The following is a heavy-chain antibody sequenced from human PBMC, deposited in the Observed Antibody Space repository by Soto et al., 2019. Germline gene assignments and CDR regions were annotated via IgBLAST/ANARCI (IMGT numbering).Heavy chain of an antibody. J-gene: IGHJ6*03. CDR1: GFTFSSYG. D-gene: IGHD3-16*01. CDR2: ISYDGSNK. CDR3: AKDSFGGDYYMDV. Sequence: QVQLVESGGGVVQPGRSLRLSCAASGFTFSSYGMHWVRQAPGKGLEWVAVISYDGSNKYYAESVKGRFTISRDNSKNTLYLQMNSLRAEDTAVYYCAKDSFGGDYYMDVWGKGTTVTVSS. V-gene: IGHV3-30*18.